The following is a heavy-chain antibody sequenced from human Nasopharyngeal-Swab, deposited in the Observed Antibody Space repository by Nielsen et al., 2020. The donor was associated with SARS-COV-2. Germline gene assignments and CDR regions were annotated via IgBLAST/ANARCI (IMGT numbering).Heavy chain of an antibody. V-gene: IGHV3-21*01. Sequence: GESLKISCAASGFTFDNYEMNWVRQAPGQGLEWVSSISSSGSYMYYTDSVKGRFTMSRDNAKNSLYLQMNSLRAEDTAVYYCASDSRYWGQGTLVTVSS. J-gene: IGHJ4*02. CDR2: ISSSGSYM. CDR3: ASDSRY. D-gene: IGHD2-2*01. CDR1: GFTFDNYE.